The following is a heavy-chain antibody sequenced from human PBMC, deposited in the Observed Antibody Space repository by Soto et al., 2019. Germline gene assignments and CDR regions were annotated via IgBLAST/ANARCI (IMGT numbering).Heavy chain of an antibody. V-gene: IGHV4-30-4*01. CDR2: IYYSGST. Sequence: PSETLSLTCTVSGGSISSGDYYWSWIRQPPGKGLEWIGYIYYSGSTYYNPSLKSRVTISVDTSKNQFSLKLSSVTAADTAVYYCAREGGDYGREGWFVPWGQGTLVTVSS. D-gene: IGHD4-17*01. J-gene: IGHJ5*02. CDR3: AREGGDYGREGWFVP. CDR1: GGSISSGDYY.